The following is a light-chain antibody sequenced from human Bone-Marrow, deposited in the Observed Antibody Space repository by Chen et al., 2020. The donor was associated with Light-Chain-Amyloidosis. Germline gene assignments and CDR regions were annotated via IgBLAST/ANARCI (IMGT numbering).Light chain of an antibody. J-gene: IGLJ3*02. Sequence: YELTQPPSVSVSPGQTARITCSGDVLPDQYAYWYQQKAGQAPVLVINKDSERPSGIPERVSGSSSGTTVTLTISGVQAEDEAVYYCQSADSTGIYRVFGGGTKLTVL. CDR1: VLPDQY. V-gene: IGLV3-25*03. CDR2: KDS. CDR3: QSADSTGIYRV.